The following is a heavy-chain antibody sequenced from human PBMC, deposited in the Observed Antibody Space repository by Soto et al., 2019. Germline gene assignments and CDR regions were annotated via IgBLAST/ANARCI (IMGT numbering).Heavy chain of an antibody. D-gene: IGHD2-2*01. V-gene: IGHV3-33*01. CDR2: IWYDGSNK. J-gene: IGHJ6*03. CDR3: ARDGLGCSSTSCPRLNYYYYYMDV. CDR1: GFTFSSYG. Sequence: GGSLRLSCVASGFTFSSYGMHWVRQAPGKGLEWVAVIWYDGSNKYYADSVKGRFTISRDNSKNTRYLQMNSLRAEDTAVYYCARDGLGCSSTSCPRLNYYYYYMDVWGKGTTVTVSS.